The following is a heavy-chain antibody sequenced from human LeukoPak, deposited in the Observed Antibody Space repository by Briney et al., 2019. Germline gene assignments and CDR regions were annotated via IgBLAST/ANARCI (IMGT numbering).Heavy chain of an antibody. CDR2: IKQDGSDK. J-gene: IGHJ4*02. D-gene: IGHD6-13*01. Sequence: GGSLRLSCAASGFTFSSYWMSWVRQAPGKGLEWVANIKQDGSDKYYVDSVKGRFTISRDNAMNSLYLQMNSLRAEDTAVYYCAKDASSSWYPSDYWGQGTLVTVSS. CDR1: GFTFSSYW. V-gene: IGHV3-7*03. CDR3: AKDASSSWYPSDY.